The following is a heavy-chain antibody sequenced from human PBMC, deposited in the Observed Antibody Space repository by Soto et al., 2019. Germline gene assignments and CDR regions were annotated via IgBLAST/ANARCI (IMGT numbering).Heavy chain of an antibody. D-gene: IGHD2-21*02. CDR3: ARSRPVGHIVVVTARGAFDI. V-gene: IGHV1-2*04. Sequence: QVQLVQSGAEVKKPGASVKVSCKASGYTFTDYFIHWVRQAPGQGLEWMGWINPNSGGTNYAQKFQGWVTMTRDTSISTAYMELSRLRSDATAVYYCARSRPVGHIVVVTARGAFDIWGQGTMVTVSS. J-gene: IGHJ3*02. CDR1: GYTFTDYF. CDR2: INPNSGGT.